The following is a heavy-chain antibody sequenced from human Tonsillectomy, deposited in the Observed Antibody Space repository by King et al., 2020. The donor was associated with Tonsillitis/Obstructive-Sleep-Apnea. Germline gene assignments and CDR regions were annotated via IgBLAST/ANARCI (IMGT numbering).Heavy chain of an antibody. Sequence: EVQLVESGGGLVQPGGSLRLSCAASGFTFSSYEMNWVRQAPGKGLEWVSYISTSGTNIYYADSVKGRFTISRDNAKNSLYLQMNSLRVEDTAVYYCARDRDNDGLNDAFDIWGQGTMVTVSS. V-gene: IGHV3-48*03. D-gene: IGHD5-24*01. CDR1: GFTFSSYE. J-gene: IGHJ3*02. CDR2: ISTSGTNI. CDR3: ARDRDNDGLNDAFDI.